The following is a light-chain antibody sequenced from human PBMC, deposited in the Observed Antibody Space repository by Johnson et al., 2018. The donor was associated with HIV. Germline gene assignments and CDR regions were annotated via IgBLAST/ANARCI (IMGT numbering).Light chain of an antibody. CDR2: DNT. V-gene: IGLV1-51*01. CDR3: GTWDSRLTAYV. J-gene: IGLJ1*01. Sequence: QAVLTQPPSVSAAPGQRVTISCSGNSSNIENNYVSWYQQFPERAPKLLIYDNTKRPSGIPDRFSGSKSDTSATLAITGLQTGDEADYYCGTWDSRLTAYVFGTGTNVTV. CDR1: SSNIENNY.